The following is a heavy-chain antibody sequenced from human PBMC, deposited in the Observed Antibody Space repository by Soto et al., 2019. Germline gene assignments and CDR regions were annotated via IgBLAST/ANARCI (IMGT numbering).Heavy chain of an antibody. D-gene: IGHD3-10*01. V-gene: IGHV4-34*01. CDR1: GGSFSGYY. Sequence: QVQLQQWGAGLLKPSETLSLTCAVYGGSFSGYYWSWIRQPPGKGLEWIGEINHSGSTNYNPSLKLRVTISVDTSKNQFSLKLSSVTAEDTAVYYCARVLLWFGVSSYFDYWGQGTLVTVSS. CDR3: ARVLLWFGVSSYFDY. J-gene: IGHJ4*02. CDR2: INHSGST.